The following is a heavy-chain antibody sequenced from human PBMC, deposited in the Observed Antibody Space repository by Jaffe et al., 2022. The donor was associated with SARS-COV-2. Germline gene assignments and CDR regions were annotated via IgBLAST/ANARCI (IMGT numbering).Heavy chain of an antibody. D-gene: IGHD3-10*01. CDR1: GFTFDDYA. Sequence: EVQLVESGGGLVQPGRSLRLSCAASGFTFDDYAMHWVRQAPGRGLEWVSGISWKSGSIGYADSVKGRFTISRDNAKNSLYLQMNSLRAEDTALYYCAKAYGSGIYYVPFDYWGQGTLVTVSS. CDR3: AKAYGSGIYYVPFDY. V-gene: IGHV3-9*01. J-gene: IGHJ4*02. CDR2: ISWKSGSI.